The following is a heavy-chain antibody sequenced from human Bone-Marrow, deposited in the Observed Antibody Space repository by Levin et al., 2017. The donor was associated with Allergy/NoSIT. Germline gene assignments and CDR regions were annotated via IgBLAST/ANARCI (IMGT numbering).Heavy chain of an antibody. CDR2: IYHTGSA. CDR1: GVSISSHHW. Sequence: SETLSLTCAVSGVSISSHHWWTWGRQPPGKGLEWIGEIYHTGSANYNPSLKSRFAISVDKSKNQYSLKLTSVTAADTAMYYCASCSGTTCSFAFDFWGQGTLVTVSS. J-gene: IGHJ3*01. CDR3: ASCSGTTCSFAFDF. D-gene: IGHD2-2*01. V-gene: IGHV4-4*02.